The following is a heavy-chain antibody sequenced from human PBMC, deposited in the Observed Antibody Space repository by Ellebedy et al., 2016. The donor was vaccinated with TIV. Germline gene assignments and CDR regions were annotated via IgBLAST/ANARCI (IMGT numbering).Heavy chain of an antibody. CDR3: TKDVSPGGADV. Sequence: GGSLRLSXAASGFTGIDYAMHWVRQAPGKGLERVAGIYWNRVRIDYADSVKGRFTISRDDAKNSLYLQMDSLRVEDTALYYCTKDVSPGGADVWGQGTTVTVSS. CDR1: GFTGIDYA. D-gene: IGHD3-16*01. CDR2: IYWNRVRI. J-gene: IGHJ6*02. V-gene: IGHV3-9*01.